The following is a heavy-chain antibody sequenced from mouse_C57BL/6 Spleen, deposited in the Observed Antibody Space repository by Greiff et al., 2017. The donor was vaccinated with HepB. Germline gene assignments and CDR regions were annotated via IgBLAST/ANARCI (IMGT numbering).Heavy chain of an antibody. J-gene: IGHJ1*03. D-gene: IGHD1-1*01. CDR3: AGDSSSYGYFDV. V-gene: IGHV12-3*01. CDR2: ITHSGET. Sequence: VQLVESGPGLVKPSQSLFLTCSITGFPITSGYYWIWIRQSPGKPLEWMGYITHSGETFYNPSLQSPISITRETSKNQFFLQLNSVTTEDTAMYYCAGDSSSYGYFDVWGTGTTVTVSS. CDR1: GFPITSGYY.